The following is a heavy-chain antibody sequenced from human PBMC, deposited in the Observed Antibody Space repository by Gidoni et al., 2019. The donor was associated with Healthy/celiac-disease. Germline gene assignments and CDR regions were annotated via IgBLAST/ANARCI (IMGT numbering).Heavy chain of an antibody. CDR1: GFTFDDYA. V-gene: IGHV3-9*01. Sequence: EVQLVESGGGLVQPGRSLRLSWSASGFTFDDYAMHWVRQAPGKGLEWVSGISWNSGSIGYADSVKGRFTISRDNAKNSLYLQMNSLRAEDTALYYCAKDAIGSIAVAGTTWDYWGQGTLVTVSS. D-gene: IGHD6-19*01. J-gene: IGHJ4*02. CDR3: AKDAIGSIAVAGTTWDY. CDR2: ISWNSGSI.